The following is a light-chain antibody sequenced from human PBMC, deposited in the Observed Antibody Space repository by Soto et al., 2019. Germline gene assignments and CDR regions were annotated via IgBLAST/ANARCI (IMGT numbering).Light chain of an antibody. J-gene: IGLJ1*01. CDR3: GAWDDRLTVYV. CDR1: SSDVGSYNH. CDR2: DDN. Sequence: QSALTQPASVSGSPGQSITISCTGISSDVGSYNHVSWYQQHPGKAPKLMIYDDNKRPSGIPARFSGSKSGSSATLGITGLQTGDEADYYCGAWDDRLTVYVFGSGTKLTVL. V-gene: IGLV2-14*02.